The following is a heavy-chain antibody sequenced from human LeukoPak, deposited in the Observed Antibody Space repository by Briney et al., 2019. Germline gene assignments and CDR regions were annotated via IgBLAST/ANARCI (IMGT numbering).Heavy chain of an antibody. V-gene: IGHV3-74*01. Sequence: PGGSPRLSCAASGFTFSTYWMHWVRQAPGKGLVWVSRIKSDGSTNYADSVKSRFTISRDNAKNTVSLQMNSLGPEDTGVYYCARAPSEIGGYYPEYFRHWGQGTLVTVSS. J-gene: IGHJ1*01. CDR1: GFTFSTYW. CDR3: ARAPSEIGGYYPEYFRH. CDR2: IKSDGST. D-gene: IGHD3-22*01.